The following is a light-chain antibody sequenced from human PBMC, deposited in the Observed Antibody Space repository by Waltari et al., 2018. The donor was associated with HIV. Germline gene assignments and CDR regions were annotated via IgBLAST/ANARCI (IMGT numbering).Light chain of an antibody. V-gene: IGLV1-44*01. Sequence: QSVLTHPPSASGTPGQRVTISCSRSSPNIGGNPVLWYQQLPGTAPNLLISYNNERPSGVPDRFSGSKSGTSASLAISGLQSDDEAHYYCATWDASLHDFYVFGTGTKVTVL. CDR1: SPNIGGNP. CDR2: YNN. J-gene: IGLJ1*01. CDR3: ATWDASLHDFYV.